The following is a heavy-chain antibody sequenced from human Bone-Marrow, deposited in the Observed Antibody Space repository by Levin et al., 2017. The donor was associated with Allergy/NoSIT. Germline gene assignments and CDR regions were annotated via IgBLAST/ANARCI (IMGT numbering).Heavy chain of an antibody. CDR1: GFTFSSND. Sequence: GGSLRLSCAASGFTFSSNDMHWVRQATGKGLEWVSAIGTAGDTYYPGSVKGRFTISRENAKNSLYLQMNSLRAGDTAVYYCARGSLTGGWELLSDKEDAFDIWGQGTMVTVSS. V-gene: IGHV3-13*01. CDR3: ARGSLTGGWELLSDKEDAFDI. D-gene: IGHD1-26*01. J-gene: IGHJ3*02. CDR2: IGTAGDT.